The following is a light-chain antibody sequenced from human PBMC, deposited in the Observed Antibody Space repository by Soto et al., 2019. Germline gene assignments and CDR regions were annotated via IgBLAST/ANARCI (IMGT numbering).Light chain of an antibody. CDR3: HQYNSWPWT. CDR2: DVS. V-gene: IGKV1-5*01. CDR1: QSISGW. J-gene: IGKJ1*01. Sequence: GDRVTIACRASQSISGWLAWYQQKPGKAPKLLIYDVSSLESGVPSRFSGSGSGTEFTLTISSLQSEDFAIYSCHQYNSWPWTFGQGTKVDIK.